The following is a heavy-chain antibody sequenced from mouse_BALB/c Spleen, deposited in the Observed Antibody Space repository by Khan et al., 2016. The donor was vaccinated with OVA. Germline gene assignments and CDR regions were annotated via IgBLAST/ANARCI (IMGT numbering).Heavy chain of an antibody. CDR3: AKGVWSYYFALNY. CDR1: GFSLTDSG. Sequence: VKLLESGPGLVAPSQNLSITCTVPGFSLTDSGVSRISQPPGKGLEWLGVKWGGGTTYYNSALKSRLSISKYNTKSQTFLKMISLQSDYTAMYYCAKGVWSYYFALNYWGQGTSVTVSS. D-gene: IGHD1-1*02. CDR2: KWGGGTT. J-gene: IGHJ4*01. V-gene: IGHV2-6-5*01.